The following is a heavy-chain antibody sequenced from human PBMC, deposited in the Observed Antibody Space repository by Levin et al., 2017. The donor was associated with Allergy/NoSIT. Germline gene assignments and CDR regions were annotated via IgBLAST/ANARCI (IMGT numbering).Heavy chain of an antibody. CDR1: GFTFSDYA. J-gene: IGHJ4*01. CDR2: ISYDGSSK. CDR3: ARDGCGSETCYRSFDY. V-gene: IGHV3-30-3*01. Sequence: GGSLRLSCAASGFTFSDYAMYWVRQAPGKGLEWVAAISYDGSSKYYADSVKGRFTISRDNSKNTLYVQMNSLRAEDTAVYYCARDGCGSETCYRSFDYWDHGTLVTVSS. D-gene: IGHD2-21*01.